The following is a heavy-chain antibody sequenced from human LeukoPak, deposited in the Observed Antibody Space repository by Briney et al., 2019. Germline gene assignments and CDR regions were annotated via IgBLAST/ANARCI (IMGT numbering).Heavy chain of an antibody. D-gene: IGHD2-2*01. CDR1: GGSFSGYY. Sequence: SETLSLTCAVYGGSFSGYYWSWLRHPPGKGLEWIGEINHSGSTNYNPSLKSRVTISVDTSKNQFSLKLSSVTAADTAVYYCASEPAAHTPDYWGQGTLVTVSS. CDR3: ASEPAAHTPDY. J-gene: IGHJ4*02. CDR2: INHSGST. V-gene: IGHV4-34*01.